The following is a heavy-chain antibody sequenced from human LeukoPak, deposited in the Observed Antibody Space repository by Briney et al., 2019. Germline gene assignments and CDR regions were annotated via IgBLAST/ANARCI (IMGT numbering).Heavy chain of an antibody. CDR2: IVVGSGNT. CDR1: GFTFTSSA. J-gene: IGHJ6*02. Sequence: ASVKVSCKASGFTFTSSAMQWVRQARGQRLEWIGWIVVGSGNTNYAQKFQERVTITRDMSTSTAYMELSSLRSEDTAVYYCAASGYYDFWSGEPYYYYGMDVWGQGTTVTVSS. CDR3: AASGYYDFWSGEPYYYYGMDV. D-gene: IGHD3-3*01. V-gene: IGHV1-58*02.